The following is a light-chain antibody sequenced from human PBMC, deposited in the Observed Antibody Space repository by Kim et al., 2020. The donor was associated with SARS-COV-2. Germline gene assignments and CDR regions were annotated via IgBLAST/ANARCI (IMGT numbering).Light chain of an antibody. Sequence: GQAITISCTGTSSDVGGYDYVSWYQQYPGKAPKLMIYGVTQRPSGVSNRFSGSKSGSTASLTISGLQAEDEADYYCASYTSSTFWVFGGGTQLTVL. CDR2: GVT. J-gene: IGLJ3*02. CDR1: SSDVGGYDY. V-gene: IGLV2-14*04. CDR3: ASYTSSTFWV.